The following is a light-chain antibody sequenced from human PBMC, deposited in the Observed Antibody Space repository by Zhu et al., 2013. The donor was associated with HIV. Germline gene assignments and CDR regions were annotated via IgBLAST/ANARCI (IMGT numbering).Light chain of an antibody. CDR3: AAWDGSLNVGV. CDR2: SSS. V-gene: IGLV1-44*01. J-gene: IGLJ3*02. Sequence: QPVLTQPPSASGTPGQRVTISCSGSSSNIGSNTVSWYQQLPGTAPKLLIYSSSQRPSRVPDRFSGSKSGTSASLAISGLQSEDEADYYCAAWDGSLNVGVFGGGTKLTVL. CDR1: SSNIGSNT.